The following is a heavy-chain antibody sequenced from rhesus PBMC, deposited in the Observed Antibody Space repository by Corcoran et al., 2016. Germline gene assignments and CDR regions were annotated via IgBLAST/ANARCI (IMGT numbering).Heavy chain of an antibody. CDR3: ARATYYYGSGYYFDY. D-gene: IGHD3-28*01. J-gene: IGHJ4*01. V-gene: IGHV4S12*01. Sequence: QVQLQESGPGVVKPSETLSLTCAVSGGTISSGYCYWRWIRQPPGKGREWIGGIYSNSESTNYNPSLKSRVTISQDTSKNQFSLKLSSVTATDTAVYYCARATYYYGSGYYFDYWGQGVLVTVSS. CDR1: GGTISSGYCY. CDR2: IYSNSEST.